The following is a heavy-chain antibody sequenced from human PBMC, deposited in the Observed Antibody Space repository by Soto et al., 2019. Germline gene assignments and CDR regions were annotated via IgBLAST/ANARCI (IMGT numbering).Heavy chain of an antibody. CDR1: GGTFSSYA. J-gene: IGHJ6*02. Sequence: QVQLVQSGAEVKKPGSSVKVSCKASGGTFSSYAISWVRQAPGQGLEWMGGIIPIFGTANYAQKFQGRVTITADESTSTAYMELSSLRSEDTAVYYCASGGSDVLRYFDWLSNNYYYYGMDVWGQGTTVTVSS. CDR2: IIPIFGTA. D-gene: IGHD3-9*01. V-gene: IGHV1-69*01. CDR3: ASGGSDVLRYFDWLSNNYYYYGMDV.